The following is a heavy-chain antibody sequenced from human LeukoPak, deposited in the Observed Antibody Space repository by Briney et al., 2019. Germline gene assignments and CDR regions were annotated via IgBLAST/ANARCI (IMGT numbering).Heavy chain of an antibody. D-gene: IGHD3-9*01. CDR3: ARDTGFTIFWLVIISESPVFGRGPGY. V-gene: IGHV4-38-2*02. CDR1: GYSVSSGYY. CDR2: IYHSGST. Sequence: SETLSLTCAVSGYSVSSGYYWGWIRQPPGKGLEWIGSIYHSGSTYYNPSLKSRVTISVDTSKNQFSLKLSSVTAADTAVYYCARDTGFTIFWLVIISESPVFGRGPGYWGQGTLVTVSS. J-gene: IGHJ4*02.